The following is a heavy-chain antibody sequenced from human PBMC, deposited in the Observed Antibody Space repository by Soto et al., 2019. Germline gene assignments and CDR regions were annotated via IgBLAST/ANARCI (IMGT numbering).Heavy chain of an antibody. D-gene: IGHD2-2*01. CDR2: IYYSGST. J-gene: IGHJ6*03. V-gene: IGHV4-59*08. Sequence: QVQLQESGPGLVRPSETLSLTCTVSGGSFSSYYWTWIRQSPGKGLEWIGYIYYSGSTDYNPSLRGRLAISIDTSKHQFSLRLNSMTAADTAVYYCAGRDCSGTNCYYLDYYYMDVWGKGTTVTVSS. CDR1: GGSFSSYY. CDR3: AGRDCSGTNCYYLDYYYMDV.